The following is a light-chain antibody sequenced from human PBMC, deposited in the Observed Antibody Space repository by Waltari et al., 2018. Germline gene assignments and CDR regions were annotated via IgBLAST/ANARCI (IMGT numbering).Light chain of an antibody. Sequence: QAVVTQEPSLTVSPGGTVTLTCGSSTGPVTNDHFPYWFQQKPVQAPRALIYDGTNRQSWTPARCSGSIGAGKAALTLSGAQPEDETVYYCLLSYAGARVFGGGTKLTVL. CDR2: DGT. J-gene: IGLJ3*02. CDR1: TGPVTNDHF. CDR3: LLSYAGARV. V-gene: IGLV7-46*01.